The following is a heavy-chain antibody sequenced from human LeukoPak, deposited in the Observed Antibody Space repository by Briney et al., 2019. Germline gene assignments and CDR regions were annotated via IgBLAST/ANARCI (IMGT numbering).Heavy chain of an antibody. J-gene: IGHJ4*02. V-gene: IGHV3-53*01. D-gene: IGHD1-26*01. CDR2: IYISGNT. Sequence: PGGSLRLSCAASGFTVSSNYMSWVRQAPGKGLEWVSVIYISGNTYYADSVKGRFTISRDDSRNTLYLQMNSLRGDDTAVYYCAKDVGKWESLHFFDYWGQGTLVTVSS. CDR3: AKDVGKWESLHFFDY. CDR1: GFTVSSNY.